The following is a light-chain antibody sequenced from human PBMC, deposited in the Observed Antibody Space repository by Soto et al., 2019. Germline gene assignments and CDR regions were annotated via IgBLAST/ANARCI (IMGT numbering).Light chain of an antibody. CDR2: GNS. CDR3: CSYADTYFYV. J-gene: IGLJ1*01. CDR1: SSNIGAGYD. V-gene: IGLV1-40*01. Sequence: QSVLTQPPSVSGAPGQRVTISCTGSSSNIGAGYDVHWYQQLPGTAPKLLIYGNSNRPSGVPDRFSGSKSGNTASLTISGLQADDEADYHCCSYADTYFYVFGSGTKLTVL.